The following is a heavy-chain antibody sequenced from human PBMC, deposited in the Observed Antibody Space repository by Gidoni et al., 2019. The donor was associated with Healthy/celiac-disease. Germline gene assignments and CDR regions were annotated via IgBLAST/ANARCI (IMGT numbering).Heavy chain of an antibody. CDR3: AKSGSGWYGGDY. J-gene: IGHJ4*02. V-gene: IGHV3-30*18. D-gene: IGHD6-19*01. Sequence: QVQLVESGGGVVQPGRSLRLSCAASGFTFRSYGMHWVRQAPGKGLEWVAVISYDGSNKYYADSVKGRFTISRDNSKNTLYLQMNSLRAEDTAVYYCAKSGSGWYGGDYWGQGTLVTVSS. CDR1: GFTFRSYG. CDR2: ISYDGSNK.